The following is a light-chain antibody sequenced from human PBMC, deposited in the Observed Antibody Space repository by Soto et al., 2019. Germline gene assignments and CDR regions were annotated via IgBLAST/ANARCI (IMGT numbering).Light chain of an antibody. J-gene: IGKJ2*01. Sequence: DIRMTQSPSNLSASVGDRVTITCRASRGIGDWLAWYQQKPGKAPKLLINRASRLESRVPSRFSGSGSDIEFTLSISGLQAEDFAIYYCQQFYTFSYTFGQGTSLEI. CDR3: QQFYTFSYT. V-gene: IGKV1-5*01. CDR2: RAS. CDR1: RGIGDW.